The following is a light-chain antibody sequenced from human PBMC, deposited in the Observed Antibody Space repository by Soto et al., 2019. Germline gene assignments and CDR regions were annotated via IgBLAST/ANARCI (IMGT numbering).Light chain of an antibody. V-gene: IGKV1-5*03. CDR1: QSISTL. J-gene: IGKJ5*01. CDR2: KAS. CDR3: QHYNSYPLT. Sequence: DIQMIQSPSTLSASVGDRVTITCRASQSISTLLAWYQQKPGRAPTLLIYKASTLESGVPSRFSGSGSGTEFSLTISSLQPDDSATYYCQHYNSYPLTFGQGTRLEIK.